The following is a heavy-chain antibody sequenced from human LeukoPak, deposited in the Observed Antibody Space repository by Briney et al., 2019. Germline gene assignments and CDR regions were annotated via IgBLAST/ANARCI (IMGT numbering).Heavy chain of an antibody. D-gene: IGHD3-9*01. V-gene: IGHV3-23*01. CDR2: ISGSGGST. CDR1: GFTFSSYG. CDR3: AKAANYDILTGYYLDY. J-gene: IGHJ4*02. Sequence: PGGSLRLSCAASGFTFSSYGMSWVRQAPGKGLEWVSAISGSGGSTYYADSVKGRFTISRDNSMNTLYLQMNNLRAEDTAIYYCAKAANYDILTGYYLDYWGQGTLVTVSS.